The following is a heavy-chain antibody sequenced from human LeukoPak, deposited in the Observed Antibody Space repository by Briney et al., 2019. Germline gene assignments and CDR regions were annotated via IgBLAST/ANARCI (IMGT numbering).Heavy chain of an antibody. CDR1: GYTFTSYG. CDR3: ARARPYCTNGVCYIDY. CDR2: ISAYNGNT. Sequence: ASVKVSCKASGYTFTSYGISWVRQAPGQGLEWMGWISAYNGNTNYAQKLQGRVTMTTDTSTSTAYMELRSLRSDDTAVYYCARARPYCTNGVCYIDYWGQGTLVTASS. J-gene: IGHJ4*02. V-gene: IGHV1-18*01. D-gene: IGHD2-8*01.